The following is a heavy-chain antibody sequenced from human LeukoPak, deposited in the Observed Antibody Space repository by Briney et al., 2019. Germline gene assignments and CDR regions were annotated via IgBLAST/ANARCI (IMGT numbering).Heavy chain of an antibody. V-gene: IGHV3-33*01. D-gene: IGHD4-23*01. Sequence: GGSLRLSCAASGFTFSNYGMHWVHQAPGKGLEWVAVIWYDGSNKYYADSVKGRFTISRDNSKNTLDLQMNSLRAEDTAVYYCARDWDYGGNSAFDYWGQGTLVTVSS. CDR1: GFTFSNYG. CDR2: IWYDGSNK. J-gene: IGHJ4*02. CDR3: ARDWDYGGNSAFDY.